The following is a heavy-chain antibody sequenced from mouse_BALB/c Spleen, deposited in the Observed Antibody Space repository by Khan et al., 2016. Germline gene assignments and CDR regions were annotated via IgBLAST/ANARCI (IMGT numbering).Heavy chain of an antibody. V-gene: IGHV3-8*02. J-gene: IGHJ4*01. CDR1: GDSITNGY. Sequence: EVQLQESGPSLVKPSQTLSLTCYVTGDSITNGYWNWIRKFPGDKLEYMGYINYSGGTYYNQYLKSRNSITRDTYKNNYYLQLNSVTTEDTAAYYCAKWYCYPYGLDYWGQGTTVTVSS. CDR2: INYSGGT. D-gene: IGHD1-2*01. CDR3: AKWYCYPYGLDY.